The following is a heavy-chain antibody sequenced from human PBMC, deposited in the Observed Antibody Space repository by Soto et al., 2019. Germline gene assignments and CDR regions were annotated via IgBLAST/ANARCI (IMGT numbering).Heavy chain of an antibody. J-gene: IGHJ6*02. CDR3: AIEKGLYNGHYYYGMDV. D-gene: IGHD3-16*02. CDR2: IYYSGST. CDR1: GGSISSSSYY. V-gene: IGHV4-39*01. Sequence: KSSETLSLTCTVSGGSISSSSYYWGWIRQPPGKGLEWIGSIYYSGSTYYNPSLKSRVTISVDTSKNQFSLKLSSVTAADTAVYYCAIEKGLYNGHYYYGMDVWGQGTTVTVSS.